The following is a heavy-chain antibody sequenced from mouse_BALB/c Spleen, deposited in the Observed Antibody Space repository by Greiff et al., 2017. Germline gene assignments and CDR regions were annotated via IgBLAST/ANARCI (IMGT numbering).Heavy chain of an antibody. Sequence: EVQLVESGPGLVKPSQSLSLTCSVTGYSITSGYYWNWIRQFPGNKLEWMGYISYDGSNNYNPSLKNRISITRDTSKNQFFLKLNSVTTEDTATYDCARDYDYAWFAYWGQGTLVTVSA. V-gene: IGHV3-6*02. CDR3: ARDYDYAWFAY. CDR2: ISYDGSN. J-gene: IGHJ3*01. D-gene: IGHD2-4*01. CDR1: GYSITSGYY.